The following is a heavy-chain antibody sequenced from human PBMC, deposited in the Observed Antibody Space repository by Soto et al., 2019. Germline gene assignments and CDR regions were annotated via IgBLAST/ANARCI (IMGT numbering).Heavy chain of an antibody. CDR1: GYTFTSYG. D-gene: IGHD1-26*01. J-gene: IGHJ5*02. Sequence: ASLKGSCKASGYTFTSYGISWVRQAPGQGLEWMGWISAYNGNTNYAQKLQGRVTMTTDTSTSTAYMELRSLRSDDTAVYYCARKWELPNWFDPWGQGTLVTVSS. CDR3: ARKWELPNWFDP. CDR2: ISAYNGNT. V-gene: IGHV1-18*01.